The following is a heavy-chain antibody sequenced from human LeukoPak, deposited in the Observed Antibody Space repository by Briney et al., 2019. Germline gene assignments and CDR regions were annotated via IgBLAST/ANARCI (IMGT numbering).Heavy chain of an antibody. CDR2: ISGNSGYT. CDR3: TRSLDR. CDR1: GFTFSDYY. V-gene: IGHV3-11*06. J-gene: IGHJ4*02. Sequence: GGSLRLSCAASGFTFSDYYMAWVRQAPGKGLEWVSYISGNSGYTNYADSMKGRVPISRDNTKNSLYLQMNSLRVEDTAVYYCTRSLDRWGQGTLVTVSS. D-gene: IGHD2-2*03.